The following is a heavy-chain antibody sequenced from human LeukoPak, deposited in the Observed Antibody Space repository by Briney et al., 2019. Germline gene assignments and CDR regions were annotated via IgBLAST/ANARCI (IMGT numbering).Heavy chain of an antibody. CDR1: GYTFTSYG. CDR2: ISAYNGNT. J-gene: IGHJ6*02. D-gene: IGHD2-15*01. CDR3: ARGSCSAANCYERRRGLDV. V-gene: IGHV1-18*01. Sequence: RRASVKVSCKASGYTFTSYGISWVRQAPGQGLEWMGWISAYNGNTNYAQKLQGRVTMTTDTSTSTAYMELRSLRSDDTAVYFCARGSCSAANCYERRRGLDVWGQGTTVTVSS.